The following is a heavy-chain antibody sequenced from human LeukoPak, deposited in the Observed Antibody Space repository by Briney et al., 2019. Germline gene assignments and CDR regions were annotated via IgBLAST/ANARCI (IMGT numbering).Heavy chain of an antibody. V-gene: IGHV3-33*01. Sequence: GGSLRLSCVASGFTFNNYAMHWVRQAPGQGLEWVAVIWYDGSNKFYADSVKGRFTISRDNAKNTLYVQMHSLRAEDTAVYYCARDRSAYTFDDWGQGTLVTVSS. CDR3: ARDRSAYTFDD. D-gene: IGHD5-18*01. CDR2: IWYDGSNK. CDR1: GFTFNNYA. J-gene: IGHJ4*02.